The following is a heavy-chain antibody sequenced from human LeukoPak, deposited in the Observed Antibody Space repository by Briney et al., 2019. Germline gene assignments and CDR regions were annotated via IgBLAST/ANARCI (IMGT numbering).Heavy chain of an antibody. CDR3: TREGVYSPDGTGYHRDAFDI. V-gene: IGHV1-69*04. J-gene: IGHJ3*02. CDR2: IIPILNVA. D-gene: IGHD1-14*01. CDR1: GGGFNSYD. Sequence: SVKVSCKASGGGFNSYDITWVRQAPGQGPEWMGRIIPILNVANFAQKLRGRVTITADKSTNTAHMELSSLTSEDTAVYYCTREGVYSPDGTGYHRDAFDIWGPGTLVIVSS.